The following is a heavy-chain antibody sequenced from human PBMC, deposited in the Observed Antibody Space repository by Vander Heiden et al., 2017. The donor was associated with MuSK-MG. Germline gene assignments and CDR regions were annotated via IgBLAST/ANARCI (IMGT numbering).Heavy chain of an antibody. J-gene: IGHJ6*02. D-gene: IGHD4-17*01. Sequence: QVQLVESGGGVVQPGRSLRLSCAASGFTFSSYAMHWVRQAPGKGLEWVAVISHDGSNKYYADSVKGRFTISRDNSKNTLYLQMNSLRAEDTAVYYCATDYGDPGTYGMDVWGQGTTVTVSS. V-gene: IGHV3-30*04. CDR2: ISHDGSNK. CDR1: GFTFSSYA. CDR3: ATDYGDPGTYGMDV.